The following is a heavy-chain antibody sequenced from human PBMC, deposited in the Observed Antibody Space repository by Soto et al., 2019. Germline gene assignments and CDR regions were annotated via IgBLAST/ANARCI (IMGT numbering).Heavy chain of an antibody. CDR3: ARNRRYYYGSGSHNAFDI. CDR2: IYYSGST. D-gene: IGHD3-10*01. J-gene: IGHJ3*02. V-gene: IGHV4-31*03. Sequence: HLQGPAPGRGNPSQTLSLTCPVPVGSITGGGSYWGWIRHHPGKGLGWIGYIYYSGSTYYNPSLKSRVTISVDTSKNQFSLKLSSVTAADTAVYYCARNRRYYYGSGSHNAFDIWGQGTMVTVSS. CDR1: VGSITGGGSY.